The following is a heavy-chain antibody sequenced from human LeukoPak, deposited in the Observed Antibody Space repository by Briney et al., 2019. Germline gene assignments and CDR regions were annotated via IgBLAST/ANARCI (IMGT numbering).Heavy chain of an antibody. CDR1: GLTLSGNA. D-gene: IGHD7-27*01. Sequence: GGSLRLSCAASGLTLSGNAMSWVRKAPGKGREGVSAISGSGGSTYYADSVKGRFTISRDNSKNTLYLQMNSLRAEDTAVYYCAKENWGSPYYMDVWGKGTTVTVSS. CDR2: ISGSGGST. J-gene: IGHJ6*03. V-gene: IGHV3-23*01. CDR3: AKENWGSPYYMDV.